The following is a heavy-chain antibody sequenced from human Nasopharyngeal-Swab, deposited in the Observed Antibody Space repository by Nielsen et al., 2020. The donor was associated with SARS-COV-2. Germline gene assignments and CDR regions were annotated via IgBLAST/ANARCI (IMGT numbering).Heavy chain of an antibody. CDR2: IRYDGSNK. J-gene: IGHJ6*03. D-gene: IGHD3-10*01. CDR1: GFTFSSYG. CDR3: ARDRGFDGYYYMDV. Sequence: GGSLRLSCAASGFTFSSYGMHWVRQAPGKGLEWVAFIRYDGSNKYYADSVKGRFTISRDISKNTLYLQMNSLRAEDTAVYYCARDRGFDGYYYMDVWGKGTTVTVSS. V-gene: IGHV3-30*02.